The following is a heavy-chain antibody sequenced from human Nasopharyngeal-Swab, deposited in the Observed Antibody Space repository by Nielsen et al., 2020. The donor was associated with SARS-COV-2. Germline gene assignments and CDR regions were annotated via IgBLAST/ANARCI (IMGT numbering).Heavy chain of an antibody. Sequence: GESLKISCAASGFTFSSYAMSWVRQAPGKGLEWVSVIYSGGSSTYYADSVKGRFTISRDNSKNTLYLQMNSLRAEDTAVYYCAKDQGSHYDYWGQGTRVTVSS. CDR1: GFTFSSYA. D-gene: IGHD1-26*01. CDR2: IYSGGSST. J-gene: IGHJ4*02. V-gene: IGHV3-23*03. CDR3: AKDQGSHYDY.